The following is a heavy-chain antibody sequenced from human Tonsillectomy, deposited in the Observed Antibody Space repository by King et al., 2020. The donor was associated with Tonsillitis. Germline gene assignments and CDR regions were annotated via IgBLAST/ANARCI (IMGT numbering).Heavy chain of an antibody. V-gene: IGHV3-9*01. CDR2: ISWNSGII. J-gene: IGHJ2*01. D-gene: IGHD1-26*01. CDR1: GFTFDDYA. CDR3: SKDGGSYYGYFDL. Sequence: EVQLVESGGGLVQPGRSLRLSCAASGFTFDDYAMHWVRQAPGKGLEWVSGISWNSGIIGYADSVKGRFTISRDSAENSLYLKMNSLRAEDTALYYCSKDGGSYYGYFDLWGRGTLVTVSS.